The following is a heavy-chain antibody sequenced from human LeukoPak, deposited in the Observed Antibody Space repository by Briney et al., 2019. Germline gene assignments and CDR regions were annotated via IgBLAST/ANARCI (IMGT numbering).Heavy chain of an antibody. J-gene: IGHJ4*02. Sequence: ASVKVSCKVSGYTLTELSMHWVRQAPGKGLEWMGGFDPEDGETIHAQKFQGRVTMTEDTSTDTAYMELSSLRSEDTAVYYCATAARRYYDSSGYSNWGQGTLVTVSS. CDR2: FDPEDGET. CDR3: ATAARRYYDSSGYSN. D-gene: IGHD3-22*01. V-gene: IGHV1-24*01. CDR1: GYTLTELS.